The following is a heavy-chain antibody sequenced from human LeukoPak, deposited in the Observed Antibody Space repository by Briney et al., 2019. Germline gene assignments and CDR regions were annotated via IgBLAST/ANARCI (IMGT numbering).Heavy chain of an antibody. J-gene: IGHJ6*03. Sequence: GGSLRLSCAVSGSTFSSYSMNWVRQPPGKGLEWVSYISSINTIYYADSVKGRFTISRDNSKNTLYLQMNSLRAEDTAVYYCAKDGVVGARRNYMDVWGKGTTVTVSS. V-gene: IGHV3-48*01. CDR3: AKDGVVGARRNYMDV. D-gene: IGHD1-26*01. CDR2: ISSINTI. CDR1: GSTFSSYS.